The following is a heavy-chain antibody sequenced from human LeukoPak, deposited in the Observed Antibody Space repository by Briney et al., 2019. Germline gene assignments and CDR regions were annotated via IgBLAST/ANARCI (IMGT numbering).Heavy chain of an antibody. V-gene: IGHV3-7*01. CDR1: GFTFSSHW. J-gene: IGHJ4*02. D-gene: IGHD6-19*01. CDR2: IKQDGSEK. CDR3: ARDLGWYRVDY. Sequence: GGSLRLSCAVSGFTFSSHWMSWARQAPGKGLEWVANIKQDGSEKNYVDSVRGRFSISRDNAKNSLYLQMNSVRAEDTAVYYCARDLGWYRVDYWGQGTLVTVS.